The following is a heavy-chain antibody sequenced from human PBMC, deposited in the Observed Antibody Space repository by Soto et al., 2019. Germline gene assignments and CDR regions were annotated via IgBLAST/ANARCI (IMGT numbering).Heavy chain of an antibody. J-gene: IGHJ6*02. V-gene: IGHV5-51*01. CDR1: GDSFTSYW. CDR3: ARGAAGYYDFWSGYYDYYYYGMDV. Sequence: GGSLKISCKGSGDSFTSYWIGWVRQMPGKGLEWTGIIYPGDSDTRYSPSFQGQVTISADKSISTAYLQWSSLKASDTAMYYCARGAAGYYDFWSGYYDYYYYGMDVWGQGTTVTVSS. CDR2: IYPGDSDT. D-gene: IGHD3-3*01.